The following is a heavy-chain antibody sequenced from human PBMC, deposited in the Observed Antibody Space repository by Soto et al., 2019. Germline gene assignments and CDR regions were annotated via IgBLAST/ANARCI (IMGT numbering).Heavy chain of an antibody. D-gene: IGHD1-7*01. J-gene: IGHJ6*02. CDR1: GGSISSYY. CDR3: AIAGLTGTIGLYYYYGMDV. V-gene: IGHV4-59*01. CDR2: IYYSGST. Sequence: QVQLQESGPGLVKPSETLSLTCTVSGGSISSYYWSWIRQPPGKGLEWIGYIYYSGSTNYNPSLTSRVTXSXDXXKNQFSLKLSSVTAADTAVYYWAIAGLTGTIGLYYYYGMDVWGQGTTVTVSS.